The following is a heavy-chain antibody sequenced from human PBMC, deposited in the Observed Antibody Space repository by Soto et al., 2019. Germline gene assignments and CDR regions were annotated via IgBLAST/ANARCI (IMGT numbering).Heavy chain of an antibody. CDR3: ARGRRIAFFPPSRSYYVFDY. CDR1: GGSLSDFY. CDR2: LHRGGTT. Sequence: QVQLHQWGAGLLKPSETLSLTCAVYGGSLSDFYWGWIRQPPGKGREWIGELHRGGTTNYNPSLKSRVTIVVDTSTNQFSLNLTSVTAADSGIYFCARGRRIAFFPPSRSYYVFDYWGQGVLVTVSS. D-gene: IGHD3-10*01. V-gene: IGHV4-34*01. J-gene: IGHJ4*02.